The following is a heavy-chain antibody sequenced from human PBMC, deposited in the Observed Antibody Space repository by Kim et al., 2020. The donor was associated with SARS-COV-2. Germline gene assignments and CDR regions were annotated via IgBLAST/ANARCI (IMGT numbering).Heavy chain of an antibody. Sequence: GGSLRLSCAASGFTFSSYSMNWVRQAPGKGLEWVSSISSSSSYIYYADSVKGRFTISRDNAKNSLYLQMNSLRAEDTAVYYCARSLRLRLYGGYYGMDVWGQGTTVTVSS. J-gene: IGHJ6*02. D-gene: IGHD5-12*01. V-gene: IGHV3-21*01. CDR3: ARSLRLRLYGGYYGMDV. CDR1: GFTFSSYS. CDR2: ISSSSSYI.